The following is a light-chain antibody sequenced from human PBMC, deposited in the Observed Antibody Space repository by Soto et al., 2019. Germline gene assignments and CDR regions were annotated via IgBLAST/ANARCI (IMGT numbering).Light chain of an antibody. CDR1: QSVSSN. J-gene: IGKJ1*01. CDR2: GAS. Sequence: EIVMTQSPATLSVSPRESATLSCRASQSVSSNLAWYQQKPGQAPRLLIYGASTRATGIPARFSGSGSGTEFTLTISSLQSEDFAVYYCQQYNNWPQTFGQGTKVDIK. CDR3: QQYNNWPQT. V-gene: IGKV3-15*01.